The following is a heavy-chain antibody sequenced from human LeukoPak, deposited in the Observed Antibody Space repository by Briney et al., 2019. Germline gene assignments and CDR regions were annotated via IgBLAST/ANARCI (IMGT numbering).Heavy chain of an antibody. J-gene: IGHJ4*02. CDR1: GFTFSNAW. D-gene: IGHD5-18*01. CDR2: IKSRADGGTI. Sequence: GGSLRLSCEAAGFTFSNAWMSWVRQAPGKGLEWVGRIKSRADGGTIDYAVPAKGRFIISRDDSRNTLYLQMNSLKIEDTATYYCTTLRLTASDYWGQGTRVSVSS. CDR3: TTLRLTASDY. V-gene: IGHV3-15*01.